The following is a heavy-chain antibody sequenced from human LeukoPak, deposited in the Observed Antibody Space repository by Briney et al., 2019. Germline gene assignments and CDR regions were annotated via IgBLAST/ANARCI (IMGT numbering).Heavy chain of an antibody. Sequence: ASVKVSCKVSGYTLTELSMHWVRQAPGKGLEWMGGFDPEDGETIYAQKFQGRVTMTEDTSTDTAYMELSSLRSEDTAVYYCATSPGIFGVVPLFDCWGQGTLVTVSS. D-gene: IGHD3-3*01. J-gene: IGHJ4*02. CDR2: FDPEDGET. CDR3: ATSPGIFGVVPLFDC. CDR1: GYTLTELS. V-gene: IGHV1-24*01.